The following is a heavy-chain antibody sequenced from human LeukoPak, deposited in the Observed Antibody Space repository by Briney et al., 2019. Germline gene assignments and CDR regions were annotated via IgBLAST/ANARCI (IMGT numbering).Heavy chain of an antibody. D-gene: IGHD3-22*01. CDR1: GYSFTSYW. J-gene: IGHJ4*02. CDR2: IYPGDSDT. Sequence: GEALKISCKGSGYSFTSYWIGWVRQMPGKGLEWMGIIYPGDSDTRYSPSFQGQVTISADKSISTAYLQWSSLKASDTAMYYCARTYDSSGYTTDYWGQGTLVTVSS. V-gene: IGHV5-51*01. CDR3: ARTYDSSGYTTDY.